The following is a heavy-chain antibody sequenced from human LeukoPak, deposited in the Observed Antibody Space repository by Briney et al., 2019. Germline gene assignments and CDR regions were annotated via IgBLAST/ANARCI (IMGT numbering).Heavy chain of an antibody. CDR3: ARAISGLDMYYYDSSDLEGYFDY. V-gene: IGHV3-30*03. CDR2: ISYDGSNK. Sequence: GRSLRLSCAASGFTFSSYGMHWVRQAPGKGLEWVAVISYDGSNKYYADSVKGRFTISRDNAKNTLYLQMNSLRAEDTAVYYCARAISGLDMYYYDSSDLEGYFDYWGQGTLVTVSS. J-gene: IGHJ4*02. CDR1: GFTFSSYG. D-gene: IGHD3-22*01.